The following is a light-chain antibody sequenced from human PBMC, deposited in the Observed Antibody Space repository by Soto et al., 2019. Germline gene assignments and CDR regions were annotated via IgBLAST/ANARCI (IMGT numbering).Light chain of an antibody. CDR1: QILSRRY. V-gene: IGKV3-20*01. J-gene: IGKJ5*01. CDR3: QQYGGTPPIN. CDR2: DAS. Sequence: EILLTQSPGTLSLSPGEVATLSCSASQILSRRYLAWYQQKPGQAPRLLIYDASRRATDIPDRFSGSGSGTDFTLTISRLEPEDFAVYYCQQYGGTPPINFGQGTRLEIK.